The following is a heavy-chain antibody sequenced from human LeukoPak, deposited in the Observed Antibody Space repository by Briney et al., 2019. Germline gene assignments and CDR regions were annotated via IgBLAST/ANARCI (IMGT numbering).Heavy chain of an antibody. CDR3: AKDRGDWKYFDY. D-gene: IGHD1-1*01. Sequence: GGSLRLSCAASGFTFSSFAMDWVRQAPGKGLEWVAFIRYDGSDKYYAASVKGRFTISRDNSKNTLYLQMNSLRAGDTAVYYCAKDRGDWKYFDYWGQGTLVSVSS. V-gene: IGHV3-30*02. CDR2: IRYDGSDK. CDR1: GFTFSSFA. J-gene: IGHJ4*02.